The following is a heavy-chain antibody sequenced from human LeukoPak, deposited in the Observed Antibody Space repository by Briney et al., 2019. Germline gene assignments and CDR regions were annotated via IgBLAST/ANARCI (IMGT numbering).Heavy chain of an antibody. CDR3: ARAVEMATTFDY. CDR1: GGSISSSSYY. J-gene: IGHJ4*02. V-gene: IGHV4-39*07. D-gene: IGHD5-24*01. Sequence: SETLSLTCTVSGGSISSSSYYWGWIRQPPGKGLEWIGSIYYSGSTYYNPSLKSRVTISVDTSKNQFSLKLSSVTAADTAVYYCARAVEMATTFDYWGQGTLVTVSS. CDR2: IYYSGST.